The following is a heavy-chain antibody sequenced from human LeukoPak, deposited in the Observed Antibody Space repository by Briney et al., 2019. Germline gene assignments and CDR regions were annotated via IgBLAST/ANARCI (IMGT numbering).Heavy chain of an antibody. CDR1: GLTFSSYS. J-gene: IGHJ4*02. D-gene: IGHD3-10*01. Sequence: PGGSLRLSCAASGLTFSSYSMNWVRQAPGKGLEWVSSISSSSSYIYYADSVKGRFTISGDNAKNSLYLQMNSLRAEDTAVYYCARDSIKAPLDYWGQGTLVTVSP. CDR3: ARDSIKAPLDY. V-gene: IGHV3-21*01. CDR2: ISSSSSYI.